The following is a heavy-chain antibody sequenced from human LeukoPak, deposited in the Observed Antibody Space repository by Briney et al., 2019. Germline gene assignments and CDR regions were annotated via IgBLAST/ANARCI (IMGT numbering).Heavy chain of an antibody. CDR1: GFTFRSYW. D-gene: IGHD2-2*01. V-gene: IGHV3-74*01. Sequence: PGGSLRLSCAASGFTFRSYWMQWVREAPGKGLVWVSRINSDGSSTRYADSVKGRFTMSRDNAKNTLYLQMNSLRAEDTAVYYCAREGYCASSSCHFDYWGQGALVTVSS. CDR2: INSDGSST. CDR3: AREGYCASSSCHFDY. J-gene: IGHJ4*02.